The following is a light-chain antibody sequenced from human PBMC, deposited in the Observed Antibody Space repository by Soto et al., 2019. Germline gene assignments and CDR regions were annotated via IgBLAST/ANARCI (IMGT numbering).Light chain of an antibody. CDR2: ATS. CDR3: QKYGSSPIN. Sequence: EIVLTQSPGTLSLSPGERATLSCRASQSVSSIYLAWYQQKPGQAPSLLIYATSSRATGIPDRFSGSGSGTDFSLTISRLEPEDFAVYYCQKYGSSPINCGQGKRREIK. J-gene: IGKJ5*01. V-gene: IGKV3-20*01. CDR1: QSVSSIY.